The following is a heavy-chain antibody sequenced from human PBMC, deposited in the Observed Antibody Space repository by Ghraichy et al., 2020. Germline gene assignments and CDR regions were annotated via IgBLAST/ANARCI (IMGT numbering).Heavy chain of an antibody. CDR1: GYTFTSYY. CDR2: INPSGGST. D-gene: IGHD3-9*01. V-gene: IGHV1-46*01. J-gene: IGHJ4*02. CDR3: ARDCLDAYDILTGYYRFLDY. Sequence: ASVKVSCKASGYTFTSYYMHWVRQAPGQGLEWMGIINPSGGSTSYAQKFQGRVTMTRDTSTSTVYMELSSLRSEDTAVYYCARDCLDAYDILTGYYRFLDYWGQGTLVTVSS.